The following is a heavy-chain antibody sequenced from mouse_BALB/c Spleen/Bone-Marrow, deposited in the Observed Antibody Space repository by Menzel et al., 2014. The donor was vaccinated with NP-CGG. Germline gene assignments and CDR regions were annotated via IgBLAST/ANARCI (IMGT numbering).Heavy chain of an antibody. CDR1: GFTFSSYT. Sequence: EVQRVESGGGLVQPGGSLKLSCAASGFTFSSYTMSWVRQTPERRLEWVAYISNGGGSTYYPDTVKGRFTISRDNAKNPLYLQMSSLKSEDTAMYYCARQIYFPYFDYWGQGTTLTVSS. J-gene: IGHJ2*01. CDR3: ARQIYFPYFDY. CDR2: ISNGGGST. V-gene: IGHV5-12-2*01. D-gene: IGHD2-1*01.